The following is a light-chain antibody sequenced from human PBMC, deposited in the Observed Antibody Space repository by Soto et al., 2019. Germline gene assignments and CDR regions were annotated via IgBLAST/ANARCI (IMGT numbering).Light chain of an antibody. CDR2: EVT. J-gene: IGLJ2*01. Sequence: QSALTQPPSASGSSGQSVTISCTGTSSDVGGYNFVSWYQQHPGKAPKLMIYEVTKRPSGVPDRFSGSKSGNTASLTVSGLQAEDEADYYCTSYAGSNSFVVFGGGTKLTV. V-gene: IGLV2-8*01. CDR1: SSDVGGYNF. CDR3: TSYAGSNSFVV.